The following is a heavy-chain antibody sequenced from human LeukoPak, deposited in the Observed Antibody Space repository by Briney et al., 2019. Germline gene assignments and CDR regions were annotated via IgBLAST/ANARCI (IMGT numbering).Heavy chain of an antibody. J-gene: IGHJ4*02. D-gene: IGHD1-26*01. Sequence: GGSLRLSCAVSGSRFVNYWMTWARHIPGKGLEWVGNIKQDGAKKHYAESVEGRFIISIDNAKNSLYLEMDCQKRESTGLYYRSRVGAWDLQRVFDYWGQGTLVTVSS. V-gene: IGHV3-7*04. CDR2: IKQDGAKK. CDR3: SRVGAWDLQRVFDY. CDR1: GSRFVNYW.